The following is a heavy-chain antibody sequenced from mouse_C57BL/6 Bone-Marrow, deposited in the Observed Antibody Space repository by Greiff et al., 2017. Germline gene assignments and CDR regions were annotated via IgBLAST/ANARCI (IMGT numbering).Heavy chain of an antibody. CDR3: ARRGTSWYFDV. D-gene: IGHD3-3*01. Sequence: EVKVVESGGDLVKPGGSLKLSCAASGFTFSSYGMSWVRQTPDKRLEWVANISSGGSYTYYPDSVKGRFTITRDNAKNTLYRQMSSLKSEDTAMYYCARRGTSWYFDVWGTGTTVTVSS. CDR1: GFTFSSYG. V-gene: IGHV5-6*02. J-gene: IGHJ1*03. CDR2: ISSGGSYT.